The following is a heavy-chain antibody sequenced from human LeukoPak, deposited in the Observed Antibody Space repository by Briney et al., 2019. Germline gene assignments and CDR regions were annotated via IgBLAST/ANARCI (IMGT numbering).Heavy chain of an antibody. D-gene: IGHD3-22*01. CDR3: ASAKNNYYDSSGYYPDAFDI. CDR1: GGSISSYY. V-gene: IGHV4-59*08. J-gene: IGHJ3*02. Sequence: PSETLSLTCTVSGGSISSYYWSWIRQPPGKGLEWIGYIYYSGSTNYNPSLKSRVTISVDTSKNQFSLKLSSVTAADTAVYYCASAKNNYYDSSGYYPDAFDIWGQGTMVTVSS. CDR2: IYYSGST.